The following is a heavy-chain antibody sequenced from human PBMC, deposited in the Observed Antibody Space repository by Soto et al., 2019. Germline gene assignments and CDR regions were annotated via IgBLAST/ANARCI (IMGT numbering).Heavy chain of an antibody. V-gene: IGHV1-3*01. J-gene: IGHJ6*02. Sequence: QVQLVQSGAEVKKPGASVKVSCKASGYTFTSYAMHWVRQAPGQRLEWMGWINAGNGNTKYSQKFQGRVTITRDTSASTAYMELSSLRSEDTAVYYCARDLDGCSSTSCYTIYYYGMDVWGQGTTVTVSS. CDR1: GYTFTSYA. CDR3: ARDLDGCSSTSCYTIYYYGMDV. D-gene: IGHD2-2*02. CDR2: INAGNGNT.